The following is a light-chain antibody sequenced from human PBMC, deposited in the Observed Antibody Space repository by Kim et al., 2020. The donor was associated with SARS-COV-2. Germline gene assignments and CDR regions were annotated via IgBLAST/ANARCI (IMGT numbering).Light chain of an antibody. CDR1: QDIRND. V-gene: IGKV1-17*01. CDR2: GAS. Sequence: AYVGNNVTNTCQASQDIRNDLGWYQQNPGRAPKRLIYGASSLQSGVPSRFSGSGSGTEFTLTISSVQPEDFATYFCLQHSTYPITFGQGTRLEIK. J-gene: IGKJ5*01. CDR3: LQHSTYPIT.